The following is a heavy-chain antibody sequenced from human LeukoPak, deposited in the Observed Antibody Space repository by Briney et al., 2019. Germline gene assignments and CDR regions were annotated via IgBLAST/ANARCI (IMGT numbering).Heavy chain of an antibody. D-gene: IGHD1-26*01. Sequence: SSETLSLTCAVSGYSISSGYYWGWIRQPPGKGLEWIGSIYHSGCTYYNPSLKSRVTISVDTSKNQFSLKLSSVTAADTAVYYCARLRGSYQHFDYWGQGTLVTVSS. CDR1: GYSISSGYY. J-gene: IGHJ4*02. CDR3: ARLRGSYQHFDY. V-gene: IGHV4-38-2*01. CDR2: IYHSGCT.